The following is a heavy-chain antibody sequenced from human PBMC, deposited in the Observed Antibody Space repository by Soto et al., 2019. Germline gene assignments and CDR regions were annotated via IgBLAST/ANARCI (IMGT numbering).Heavy chain of an antibody. D-gene: IGHD2-2*01. V-gene: IGHV4-39*01. Sequence: SETLSVTCTVSGGSISSSSYYWGWIRQPPGKGLEWIGSIYYSGSTYYNPSLKSRVTISVDTSKNQFSLKLSSVTAADTAVYYCARRQGYCSSTSCYAWWFDPWGQGTLVTVST. CDR3: ARRQGYCSSTSCYAWWFDP. CDR2: IYYSGST. CDR1: GGSISSSSYY. J-gene: IGHJ5*02.